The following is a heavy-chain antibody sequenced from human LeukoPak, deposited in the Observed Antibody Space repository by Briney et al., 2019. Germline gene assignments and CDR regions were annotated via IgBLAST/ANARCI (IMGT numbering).Heavy chain of an antibody. CDR3: ASAFSVRGVIGWFDP. CDR1: GYSFTSHY. V-gene: IGHV1-46*01. D-gene: IGHD3-10*02. Sequence: ASVKVSCKASGYSFTSHYMHWVRQAPGQGLEWMGIINPSGGSTSYAQKFQGRVTMTRDTSTSTVYMELSSLRSEDTAVYYCASAFSVRGVIGWFDPWGQGTLVTVSS. J-gene: IGHJ5*02. CDR2: INPSGGST.